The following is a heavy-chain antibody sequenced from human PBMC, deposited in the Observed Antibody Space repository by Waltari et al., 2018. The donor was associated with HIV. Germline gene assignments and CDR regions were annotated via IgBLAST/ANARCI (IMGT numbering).Heavy chain of an antibody. V-gene: IGHV7-4-1*02. CDR2: ITTNTGNV. Sequence: VQLVQSGSELKKPGASVKVSCKASGYTFTNYAMNLVRQAPGQGLEWMGWITTNTGNVTDVQGVTGRFLFSLDTSVSTAYLQISSLKAEDTAVYYCARGYCGTTSCWQRGGWFDPWGQGTLLTVSS. D-gene: IGHD2-2*01. CDR3: ARGYCGTTSCWQRGGWFDP. J-gene: IGHJ5*02. CDR1: GYTFTNYA.